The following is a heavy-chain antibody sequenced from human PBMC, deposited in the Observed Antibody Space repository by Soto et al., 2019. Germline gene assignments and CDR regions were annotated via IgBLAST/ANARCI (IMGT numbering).Heavy chain of an antibody. CDR2: IWYDGSNK. V-gene: IGHV3-33*01. CDR1: GFTFSSYG. Sequence: PGGSLRLSCAASGFTFSSYGMHWVRQAPGKGLEWVAVIWYDGSNKYYADSVKGRFTISRDNSKNTLYLQMNSLRAEDTAVYYCARVGYAVFRLLPVFDYWGQRSLDTVSS. CDR3: ARVGYAVFRLLPVFDY. J-gene: IGHJ4*02. D-gene: IGHD3-3*01.